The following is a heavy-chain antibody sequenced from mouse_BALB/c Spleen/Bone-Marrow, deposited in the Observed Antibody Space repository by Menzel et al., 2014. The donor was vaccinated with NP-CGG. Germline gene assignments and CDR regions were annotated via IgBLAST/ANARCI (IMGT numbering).Heavy chain of an antibody. Sequence: EVQLVESGGGLMKPGGSLKLSCAASGFTFSDYYMYWVRQTPEKRLEWVATISNGGSYTYYPDSVKGRFTIPRDNAKNNLYLQMSSLKSEDTAMYYCARDSLYYYGSSYGYFDVWGAGTTVTVSS. CDR3: ARDSLYYYGSSYGYFDV. CDR1: GFTFSDYY. J-gene: IGHJ1*01. V-gene: IGHV5-4*02. D-gene: IGHD1-1*01. CDR2: ISNGGSYT.